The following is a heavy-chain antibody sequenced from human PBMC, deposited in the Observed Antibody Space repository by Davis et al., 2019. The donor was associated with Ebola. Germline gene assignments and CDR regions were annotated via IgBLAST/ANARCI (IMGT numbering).Heavy chain of an antibody. CDR1: GDSVFGKNGA. Sequence: HSQTLSLTCALSGDSVFGKNGAWNWIRQSPSRGLEWLGRTYYTSKWHNDYGESVKSRITINPDTSTNQLSLQLNSVTPEGTAVYYCVRGWGRSGLDVWGQGTTVTVSS. CDR2: TYYTSKWHN. D-gene: IGHD3-16*01. V-gene: IGHV6-1*01. J-gene: IGHJ6*02. CDR3: VRGWGRSGLDV.